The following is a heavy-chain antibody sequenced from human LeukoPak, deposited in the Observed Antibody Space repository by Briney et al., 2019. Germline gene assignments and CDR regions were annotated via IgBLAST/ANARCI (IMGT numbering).Heavy chain of an antibody. V-gene: IGHV5-51*01. CDR3: ARRVGSSCWFFDY. D-gene: IGHD6-13*01. J-gene: IGHJ4*02. Sequence: GEALKISCKGSGYSFTSYWIAWVRQMPGKGLEWMGIIYPGDSDTRYSPSFQGQVTISADKSISTAYLQWSSLKASDTSMYYCARRVGSSCWFFDYWGQGTLVTVSS. CDR2: IYPGDSDT. CDR1: GYSFTSYW.